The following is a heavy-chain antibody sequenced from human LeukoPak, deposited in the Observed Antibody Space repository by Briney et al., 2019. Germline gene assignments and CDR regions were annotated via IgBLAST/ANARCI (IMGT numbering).Heavy chain of an antibody. D-gene: IGHD2-21*02. V-gene: IGHV3-30-3*01. J-gene: IGHJ4*02. CDR2: ISYDGSNK. Sequence: GGSLRLSCAASGFTFSSYAMHWVRQAPGKGLEWVAVISYDGSNKYYADSVKGRFTISRDNSKNTLYLQMNSLRAEDTAVYYCARSRTIWVVTATVDYRGQGTLVTVSS. CDR1: GFTFSSYA. CDR3: ARSRTIWVVTATVDY.